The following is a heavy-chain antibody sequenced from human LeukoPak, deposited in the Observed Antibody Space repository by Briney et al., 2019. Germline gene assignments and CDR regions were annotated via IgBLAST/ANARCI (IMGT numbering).Heavy chain of an antibody. V-gene: IGHV4-34*01. CDR2: INHSGST. CDR1: GGSISSYY. CDR3: ASGFKRGWFGELSGASGKY. Sequence: SETLSLTCTVSGGSISSYYWSWIRQPPGKGLEWIGEINHSGSTNYNPSLKSRVTISVDTSKNQFSLKLSSVTAADTAVYYCASGFKRGWFGELSGASGKYWGQGTLVTVSS. J-gene: IGHJ4*02. D-gene: IGHD3-10*01.